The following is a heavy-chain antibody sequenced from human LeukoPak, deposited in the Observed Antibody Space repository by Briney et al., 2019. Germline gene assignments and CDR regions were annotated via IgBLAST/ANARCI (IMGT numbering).Heavy chain of an antibody. V-gene: IGHV3-21*01. CDR2: ITYGGDYI. CDR3: ARGHYDVLAASYKWTPDY. CDR1: GFTFNTFN. D-gene: IGHD3-9*01. Sequence: GSLRLSCAASGFTFNTFNMNWVRQAPGKGLEWVSSITYGGDYIYYADSVKGRFTTSRDNAKNSLSLQLNSLRVEDTAVYYCARGHYDVLAASYKWTPDYWGQGTLVTVSS. J-gene: IGHJ4*02.